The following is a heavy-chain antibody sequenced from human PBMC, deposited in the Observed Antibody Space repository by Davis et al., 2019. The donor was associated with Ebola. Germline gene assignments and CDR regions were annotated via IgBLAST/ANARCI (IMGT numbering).Heavy chain of an antibody. V-gene: IGHV1-69*13. Sequence: SVKVSCKASGGTFSSYAISWVRQAPGQGLEWMGGIIPIFGTANYAQKFQGRVTITADESTSTAYMELSSLRSEDTAVYYCARGQSSYDFWSGYYKGGYYYYGMDVWGQGTTVTVSS. CDR1: GGTFSSYA. J-gene: IGHJ6*02. D-gene: IGHD3-3*01. CDR3: ARGQSSYDFWSGYYKGGYYYYGMDV. CDR2: IIPIFGTA.